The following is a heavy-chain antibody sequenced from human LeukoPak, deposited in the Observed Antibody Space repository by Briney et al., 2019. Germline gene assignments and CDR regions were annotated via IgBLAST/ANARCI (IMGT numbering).Heavy chain of an antibody. CDR2: MNPNSGNT. V-gene: IGHV1-8*01. J-gene: IGHJ4*02. Sequence: ASVKVSCKASGYTFTNYDINWVRQATGQGLEWMGWMNPNSGNTGYAQKFQGRVTMTRSTSISTAYMELSSLRFEDTAVYYCARSGRGTYYYFDLWGQGTLVTVSS. D-gene: IGHD1-26*01. CDR1: GYTFTNYD. CDR3: ARSGRGTYYYFDL.